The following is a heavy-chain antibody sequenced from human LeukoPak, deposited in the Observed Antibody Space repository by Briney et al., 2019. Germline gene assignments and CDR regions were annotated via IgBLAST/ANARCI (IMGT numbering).Heavy chain of an antibody. CDR3: ARALYDTSGYYYGDFDY. V-gene: IGHV3-64*01. D-gene: IGHD3-22*01. J-gene: IGHJ4*02. Sequence: PGGSLRLSCAASGFTFSTYAMHWVRQAPGKGLEYVSAINSDGSSTYYANSVKGRFTISRDNSKNTLYLQMGSLRADDMAVYYCARALYDTSGYYYGDFDYWGLGTLVTVSS. CDR2: INSDGSST. CDR1: GFTFSTYA.